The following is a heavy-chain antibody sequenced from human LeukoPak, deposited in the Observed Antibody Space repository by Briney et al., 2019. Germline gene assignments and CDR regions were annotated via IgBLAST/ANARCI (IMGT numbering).Heavy chain of an antibody. D-gene: IGHD3-10*01. CDR2: IRSKANSYAT. CDR1: GFTFSGSA. Sequence: GGSLRLSCAASGFTFSGSAMHWVRQASGKGLEWVGRIRSKANSYATAYAASVKGRFTISRDDSKNTAYLQMNSLKTEDTAVYYCTSTYGSGPGENYYGMDVWGQGTTVTVSS. J-gene: IGHJ6*02. CDR3: TSTYGSGPGENYYGMDV. V-gene: IGHV3-73*01.